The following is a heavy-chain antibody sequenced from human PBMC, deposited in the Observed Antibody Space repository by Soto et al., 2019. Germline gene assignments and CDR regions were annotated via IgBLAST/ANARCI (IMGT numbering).Heavy chain of an antibody. Sequence: PGGSLRLSCAASGFTFSSYSMNWVRQAPGKGLEWVSYISSSSSNIYYADSVKGRFTISRDNAKNSLYLQMNSLRAEDTAVYYCAKDTYYYDRSGYYTYDHWGQGTLVTVS. V-gene: IGHV3-48*01. CDR2: ISSSSSNI. CDR1: GFTFSSYS. CDR3: AKDTYYYDRSGYYTYDH. D-gene: IGHD3-22*01. J-gene: IGHJ4*02.